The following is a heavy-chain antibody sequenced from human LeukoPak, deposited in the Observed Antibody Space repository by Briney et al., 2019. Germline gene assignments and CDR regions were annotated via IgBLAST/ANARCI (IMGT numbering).Heavy chain of an antibody. CDR2: INPNTGDT. CDR3: ASYPRYVSSPPFDY. J-gene: IGHJ4*02. Sequence: ASVKVSCKASGYIFTAYYMHWVRQAPGQGFEWMGWINPNTGDTSYAQKFQGRVTMTRDTTISTAYMGLSSLTSDDAAVYYCASYPRYVSSPPFDYWSQGTQVSVSS. D-gene: IGHD2-15*01. V-gene: IGHV1-2*02. CDR1: GYIFTAYY.